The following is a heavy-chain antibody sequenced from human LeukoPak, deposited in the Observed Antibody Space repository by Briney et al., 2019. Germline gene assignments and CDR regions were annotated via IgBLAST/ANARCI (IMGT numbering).Heavy chain of an antibody. CDR2: IYHSGST. Sequence: PSETLSLTCTVSGGSISSGGYYWSWIRQPPGKGLEGIGYIYHSGSTYYNPSLKSRVTISVDRSKNQFSLKLSSVTAADTAVYYCERAIAAAGRVFDYWGQGTLVTVSS. D-gene: IGHD6-13*01. V-gene: IGHV4-30-2*01. J-gene: IGHJ4*02. CDR3: ERAIAAAGRVFDY. CDR1: GGSISSGGYY.